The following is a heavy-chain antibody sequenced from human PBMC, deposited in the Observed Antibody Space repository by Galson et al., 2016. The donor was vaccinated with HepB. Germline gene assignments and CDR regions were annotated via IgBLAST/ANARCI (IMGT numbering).Heavy chain of an antibody. CDR2: ISGSGSST. D-gene: IGHD5-18*01. CDR1: GFTFSRYA. CDR3: AQGGYSYGC. J-gene: IGHJ4*02. V-gene: IGHV3-23*01. Sequence: SLRLSCAVSGFTFSRYAMTWVRQAPGKGLEWVSVISGSGSSTYYVGSVKGRFTISRDNSKNTLFLQLNNPRVEDTAVYYCAQGGYSYGCWGQGTLVTVSS.